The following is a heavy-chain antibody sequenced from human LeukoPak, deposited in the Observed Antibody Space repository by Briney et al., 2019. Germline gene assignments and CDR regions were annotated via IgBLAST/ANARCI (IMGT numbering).Heavy chain of an antibody. Sequence: GGSLRLSCAASGFTFSSYSMNWVRQAPGKGLEWVWYISYSGDTIYYADSVKGRFTVSRDNAKNSLYLQMNSLRAEDTAVYYCARLGIITAAGSNDYWGQGTLVTVSS. CDR2: ISYSGDTI. CDR1: GFTFSSYS. V-gene: IGHV3-48*04. D-gene: IGHD6-13*01. CDR3: ARLGIITAAGSNDY. J-gene: IGHJ4*02.